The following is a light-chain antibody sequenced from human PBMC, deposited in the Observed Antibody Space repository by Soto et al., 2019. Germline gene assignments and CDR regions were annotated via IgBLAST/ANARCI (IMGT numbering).Light chain of an antibody. CDR2: EVS. J-gene: IGLJ3*02. CDR1: SSDLGNYNF. Sequence: QSVLTQSASVSGSPGQSITISCTGTSSDLGNYNFVSWFQQHPGKAPKLVIYEVSNRPSGVSSRFSGSKSGNTASLTISGLQAEDEGDFFCCSYAGNGAWVFGGGTKLTVL. CDR3: CSYAGNGAWV. V-gene: IGLV2-23*02.